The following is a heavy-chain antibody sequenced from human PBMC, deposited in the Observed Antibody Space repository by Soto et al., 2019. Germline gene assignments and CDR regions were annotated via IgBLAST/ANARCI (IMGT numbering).Heavy chain of an antibody. V-gene: IGHV3-30-3*02. J-gene: IGHJ4*02. Sequence: QVQLVESGGGVVQPGKSLRLSCAASGFASASYPMHWVRQAPGKGLEWVALMSYDGRDKFYAESVKGRFNISRDNFRHTLFLQMNSLRPKDTAMDFSAKSSSFHLKSLFERWGLGTLVAVSS. CDR2: MSYDGRDK. CDR1: GFASASYP. CDR3: AKSSSFHLKSLFER. D-gene: IGHD6-6*01.